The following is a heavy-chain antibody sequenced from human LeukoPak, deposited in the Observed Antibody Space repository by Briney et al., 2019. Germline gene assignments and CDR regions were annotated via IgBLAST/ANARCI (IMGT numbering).Heavy chain of an antibody. J-gene: IGHJ4*02. CDR2: MNPNSGNT. V-gene: IGHV1-8*01. D-gene: IGHD2-21*02. Sequence: GASVKVSCKASGYTFTSYDINWVRQATGQGLEWMGWMNPNSGNTGYAQKFQGRVTMTRNTSISTAYMELSSLRSEDTAVYYCARGAQVTPPFDYWGQGTLVTVSS. CDR1: GYTFTSYD. CDR3: ARGAQVTPPFDY.